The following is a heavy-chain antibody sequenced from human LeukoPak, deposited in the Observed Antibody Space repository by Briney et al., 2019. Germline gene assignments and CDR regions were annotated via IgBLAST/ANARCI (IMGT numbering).Heavy chain of an antibody. D-gene: IGHD3-9*01. CDR3: ARHLEFYGILDK. CDR1: GYSFTTYW. Sequence: SGESLKISCKGSGYSFTTYWIGWVRQMPGKGLEWMGIIYPDDSDTKYSPSFQGQVTISADKSISTVYLQWSSLKASDTAMYYCARHLEFYGILDKWGQGTLVTVSS. J-gene: IGHJ4*02. V-gene: IGHV5-51*01. CDR2: IYPDDSDT.